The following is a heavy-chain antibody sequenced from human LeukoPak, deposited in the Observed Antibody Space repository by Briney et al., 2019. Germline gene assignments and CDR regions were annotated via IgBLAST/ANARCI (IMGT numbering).Heavy chain of an antibody. J-gene: IGHJ4*02. V-gene: IGHV3-53*01. D-gene: IGHD3-10*01. CDR2: VYIGGST. CDR1: GFHVSTNY. CDR3: ARGRFGEFHFDY. Sequence: PGGSLRLSCAASGFHVSTNYMSWVRQAPGGGREFVSFVYIGGSTYYANSVKGRFTISRDDSKNTLSLQMNRLRVEDTAVYYCARGRFGEFHFDYWGQGTLVTVSS.